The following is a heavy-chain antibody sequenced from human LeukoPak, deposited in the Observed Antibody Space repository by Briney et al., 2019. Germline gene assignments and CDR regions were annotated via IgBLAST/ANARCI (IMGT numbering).Heavy chain of an antibody. J-gene: IGHJ6*02. D-gene: IGHD6-13*01. CDR1: GFTFSSYG. Sequence: GRSLRLSCAASGFTFSSYGMHWVRQAPGKGLEWVAVISYDGSNKYYADSVKGRFTISRDNSKNTLYLQMNSLRAEDTAVYYCAKDWPSIAAAGISYYYYGMDVWGQGTTVTVSS. CDR2: ISYDGSNK. V-gene: IGHV3-30*18. CDR3: AKDWPSIAAAGISYYYYGMDV.